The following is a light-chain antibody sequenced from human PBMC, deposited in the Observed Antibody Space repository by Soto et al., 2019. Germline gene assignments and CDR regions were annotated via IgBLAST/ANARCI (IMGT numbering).Light chain of an antibody. J-gene: IGKJ4*01. V-gene: IGKV2-28*01. CDR3: MQLLHPPLT. CDR2: LGS. CDR1: QSLLHSDGYNY. Sequence: DIVMTQSPLSLLVTPGEPASISCRSSQSLLHSDGYNYLDWYLQKPGQSPQLLIYLGSNRASGVHDRFSGSGSGTDFTLEISSVEAEDAGIYYCMQLLHPPLTFGGGTKVDIK.